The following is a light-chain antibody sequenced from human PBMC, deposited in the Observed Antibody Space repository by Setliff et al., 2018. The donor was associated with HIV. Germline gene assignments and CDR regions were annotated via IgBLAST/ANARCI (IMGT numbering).Light chain of an antibody. CDR2: DVS. V-gene: IGLV2-23*02. J-gene: IGLJ1*01. CDR1: SSDVGGYNY. CDR3: CSYAGSGTYV. Sequence: QSVLTQPASVSGSPGQSITISCTGTSSDVGGYNYVSWYQQYPGKAPKLMIYDVSKRPSGVSNRFSGSKSGNTASLTISGLQAEDEADYYCCSYAGSGTYVFGTGTKATVL.